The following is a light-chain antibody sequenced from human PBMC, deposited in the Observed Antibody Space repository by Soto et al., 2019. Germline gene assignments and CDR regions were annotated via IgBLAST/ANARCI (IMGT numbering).Light chain of an antibody. CDR3: SSFTTSSTVV. Sequence: QSVLTQPASVSGSPGQSITISCTGTSSDIGAYDYVAWYQQHPGKAPKALIFEVINRPSGVSIRFSGSKSGNTASLTISGLQAEDEADYYCSSFTTSSTVVFGGGTKVTV. CDR2: EVI. V-gene: IGLV2-14*01. J-gene: IGLJ3*02. CDR1: SSDIGAYDY.